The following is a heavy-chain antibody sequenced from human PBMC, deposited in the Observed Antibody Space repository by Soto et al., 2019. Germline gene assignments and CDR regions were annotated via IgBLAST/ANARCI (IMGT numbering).Heavy chain of an antibody. CDR2: INPNSGGT. J-gene: IGHJ4*02. CDR3: ARDHDYGDYGGYFDY. CDR1: GYTFTGYY. D-gene: IGHD4-17*01. Sequence: ASVKVSCKASGYTFTGYYMHWVRQAPGQGLEWMGWINPNSGGTNYAQKFQGWVTMTRDTSISTAYMELSRLRPDDTAVYYCARDHDYGDYGGYFDYWGQRTLVTAPQ. V-gene: IGHV1-2*04.